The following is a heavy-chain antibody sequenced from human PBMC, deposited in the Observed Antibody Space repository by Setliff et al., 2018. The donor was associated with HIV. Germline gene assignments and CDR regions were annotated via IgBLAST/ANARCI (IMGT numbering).Heavy chain of an antibody. CDR3: ARDRGDYRVLGAFDI. V-gene: IGHV1-18*01. D-gene: IGHD4-17*01. CDR1: GYTFTSYG. J-gene: IGHJ3*02. CDR2: ISAGNGNI. Sequence: ASVKVSCKASGYTFTSYGISWVRQAPGQGLEWMGWISAGNGNIRYSQKFQGRVTLTRDTSASTVYLDLSSLRSEDTAIYYCARDRGDYRVLGAFDIWGQGTMVTVSS.